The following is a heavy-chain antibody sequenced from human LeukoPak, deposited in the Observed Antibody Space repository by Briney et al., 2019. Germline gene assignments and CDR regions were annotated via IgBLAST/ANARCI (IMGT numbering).Heavy chain of an antibody. CDR3: ARRRYYDSSGYDY. D-gene: IGHD3-22*01. V-gene: IGHV3-21*04. Sequence: GGSLRLSCAASGFTFSSYSMNWVRQAPGKGLEWVSSISSSSSYIYYADSVKGRFTISRDNAENSLYLQMNSLRAEDTAVYYCARRRYYDSSGYDYWGQGTLVTVSS. CDR1: GFTFSSYS. J-gene: IGHJ4*02. CDR2: ISSSSSYI.